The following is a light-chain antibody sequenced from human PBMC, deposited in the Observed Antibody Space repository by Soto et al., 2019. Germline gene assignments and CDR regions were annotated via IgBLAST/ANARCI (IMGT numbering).Light chain of an antibody. CDR1: HTVSNY. CDR2: EAS. J-gene: IGKJ3*01. Sequence: EIVLTQSPATLSLSPGERATLSCRASHTVSNYLTWYQQKPGQAPRLLIYEASNRATGIPARFSGSGSGTTFPLPISGRELEVFAVFYCLQRRKWPLTLGPGTRVDI. CDR3: LQRRKWPLT. V-gene: IGKV3-11*01.